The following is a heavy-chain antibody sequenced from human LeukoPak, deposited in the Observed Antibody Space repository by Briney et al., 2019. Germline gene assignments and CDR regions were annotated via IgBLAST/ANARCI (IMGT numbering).Heavy chain of an antibody. CDR1: GGSFSGYY. CDR3: AREDLRYYYYGMDV. CDR2: INHSGST. V-gene: IGHV4-34*01. J-gene: IGHJ6*02. Sequence: SETLSLTCAVYGGSFSGYYWSWVRQPPGKGLEWSGEINHSGSTNYNPSLKSRVTISVDTSKNQFSLKLSSVTAADTAVYYCAREDLRYYYYGMDVWGQGTTVTVSS. D-gene: IGHD2-15*01.